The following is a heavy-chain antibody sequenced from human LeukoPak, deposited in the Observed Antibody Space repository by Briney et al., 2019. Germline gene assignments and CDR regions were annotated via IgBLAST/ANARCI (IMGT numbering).Heavy chain of an antibody. D-gene: IGHD6-6*01. V-gene: IGHV5-51*01. Sequence: GESLKISCQASGYSFTAYWIAWVRQMPGKGLEWMGIIYPGDSDTRNSPSFQGQVIMSVDKSTKTANLQWSSLKASDTAMYYCARHSRPGLTTNGLDVWGQGTTVTVSS. CDR3: ARHSRPGLTTNGLDV. CDR1: GYSFTAYW. CDR2: IYPGDSDT. J-gene: IGHJ6*02.